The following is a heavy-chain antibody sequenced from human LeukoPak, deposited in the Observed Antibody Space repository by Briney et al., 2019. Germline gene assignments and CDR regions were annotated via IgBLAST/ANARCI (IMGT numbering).Heavy chain of an antibody. D-gene: IGHD4-17*01. J-gene: IGHJ4*02. CDR3: AKADYGDYGFDY. Sequence: QTGGSLRLSCAASGFSFSSYAMIWVRQAPGKGLEWVSVISSSGESTYYADSLKGRFTISRDNSKNTLYLQMNSLRAEDTAVYYCAKADYGDYGFDYWGQGTLVTVSS. CDR2: ISSSGEST. V-gene: IGHV3-23*01. CDR1: GFSFSSYA.